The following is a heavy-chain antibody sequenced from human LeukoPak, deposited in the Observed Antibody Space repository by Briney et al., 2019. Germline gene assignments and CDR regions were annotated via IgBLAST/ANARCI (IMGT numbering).Heavy chain of an antibody. CDR2: INEDESEK. Sequence: PGGSLRLSCAASGFTFSSYWMSWVCQAPGKGLEWVANINEDESEKYYVDSVKGRFTISRDNAKNSLYLQMNSLRAEDTAVYYCARIRSSGSDYWGQGTLVTVSS. CDR3: ARIRSSGSDY. J-gene: IGHJ4*02. D-gene: IGHD6-19*01. CDR1: GFTFSSYW. V-gene: IGHV3-7*05.